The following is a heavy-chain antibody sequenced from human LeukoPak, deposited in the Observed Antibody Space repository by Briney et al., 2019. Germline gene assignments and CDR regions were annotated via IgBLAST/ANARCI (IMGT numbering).Heavy chain of an antibody. V-gene: IGHV3-23*01. CDR2: ISGSGGST. D-gene: IGHD2-2*02. CDR1: GFTFSSYA. CDR3: AKLALGYCSSTSCYTEYYLGYSYGYYFDY. Sequence: GGSLRLSCAASGFTFSSYAMSWVRQAPGKGLEWVSAISGSGGSTYYADSVKGRFTISRDNSKNTLYLQMNSLRAEDTAVYYCAKLALGYCSSTSCYTEYYLGYSYGYYFDYWGQGTLVTVSS. J-gene: IGHJ4*02.